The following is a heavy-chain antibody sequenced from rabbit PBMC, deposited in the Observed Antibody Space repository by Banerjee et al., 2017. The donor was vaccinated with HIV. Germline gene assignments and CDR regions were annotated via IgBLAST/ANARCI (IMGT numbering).Heavy chain of an antibody. CDR1: GIDFSSYYY. D-gene: IGHD4-1*01. CDR3: ARDSDAWGDPFNL. CDR2: IDINSGST. Sequence: QQQLEESGGGLVKPGGTLTLTCKASGIDFSSYYYMCWVRQAPGKGLEWIGCIDINSGSTWYASWAKGRFTISKTSSTTVTLQMTSLTVADTATYFCARDSDAWGDPFNLWGQGTLVTVS. V-gene: IGHV1S43*01. J-gene: IGHJ4*01.